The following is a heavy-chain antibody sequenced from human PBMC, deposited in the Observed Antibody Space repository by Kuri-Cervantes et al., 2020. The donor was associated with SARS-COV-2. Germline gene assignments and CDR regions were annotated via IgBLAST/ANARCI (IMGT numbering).Heavy chain of an antibody. CDR2: INHSGST. Sequence: SQTLSLTCAVYGGSFSGYYWSWIRQPPGKGLEWIGEINHSGSTNYNPSLKSRVTISVDTSKNQFSLKLSSVTAADTAVYYCARVARLVSHYFDYWGQGTLVTVSS. CDR1: GGSFSGYY. V-gene: IGHV4-34*01. CDR3: ARVARLVSHYFDY. D-gene: IGHD6-6*01. J-gene: IGHJ4*02.